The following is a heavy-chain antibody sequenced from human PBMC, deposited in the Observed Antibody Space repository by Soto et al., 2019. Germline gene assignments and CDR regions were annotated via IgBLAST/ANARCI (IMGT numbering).Heavy chain of an antibody. D-gene: IGHD3-3*01. CDR2: ISAYNGNT. V-gene: IGHV1-18*01. CDR1: GYTFTSYG. CDR3: ARGPIYDFWSGYYYDY. Sequence: AASVKVSCKASGYTFTSYGISWVRQAPGQGLEWMGWISAYNGNTNYAQKLQGRITMTTDTSTSTAYMELRSLRSDDTAVYYCARGPIYDFWSGYYYDYWGQGTLVTSPQ. J-gene: IGHJ4*02.